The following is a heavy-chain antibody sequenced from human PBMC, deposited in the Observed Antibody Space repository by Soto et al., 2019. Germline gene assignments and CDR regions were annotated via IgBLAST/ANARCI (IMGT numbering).Heavy chain of an antibody. CDR1: GYPFTSYY. V-gene: IGHV1-2*02. CDR3: ARDHAEIGSGQGVLGY. Sequence: ASVKVSCKASGYPFTSYYMHWVRQAPVQGLEWMGWINPNSGGTNYAQKFQGRVTMTRDTSISTAYMELTRLRSDDTAVSFCARDHAEIGSGQGVLGYWGRGTRVTTAS. J-gene: IGHJ4*02. D-gene: IGHD3-10*01. CDR2: INPNSGGT.